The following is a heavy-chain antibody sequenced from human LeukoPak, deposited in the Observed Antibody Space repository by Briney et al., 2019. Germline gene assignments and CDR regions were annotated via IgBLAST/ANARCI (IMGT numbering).Heavy chain of an antibody. V-gene: IGHV1-2*02. Sequence: GASVKVSCKASGYTFTGYYMHWVRQAPGQGLEWMGWINPNSGGTNYAQKFQGRVTMTRDTSISTAYMELSRLRSDDTAAYYCARVVAATLGVDAFDIWGQGTMVTVSS. CDR2: INPNSGGT. CDR3: ARVVAATLGVDAFDI. J-gene: IGHJ3*02. D-gene: IGHD2-15*01. CDR1: GYTFTGYY.